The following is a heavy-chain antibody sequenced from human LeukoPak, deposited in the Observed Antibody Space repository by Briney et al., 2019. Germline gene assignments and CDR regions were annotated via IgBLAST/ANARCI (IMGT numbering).Heavy chain of an antibody. D-gene: IGHD5-24*01. J-gene: IGHJ4*02. CDR3: ARDCGREMATLRYFDY. Sequence: GGSLRLSCEASGYTFKGYGLTWVRQAPGKGLEWVSVIYSGGSTYYADSVKGRFTISRDNSKNTLYLRMNSLRAEDTAVYYCARDCGREMATLRYFDYWGQGTLVTVSS. CDR2: IYSGGST. V-gene: IGHV3-66*02. CDR1: GYTFKGYG.